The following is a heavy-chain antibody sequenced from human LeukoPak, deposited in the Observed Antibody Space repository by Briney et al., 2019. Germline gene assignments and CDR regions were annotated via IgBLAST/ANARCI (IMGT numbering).Heavy chain of an antibody. CDR3: ETSSLDATVTTDWYFDL. J-gene: IGHJ4*02. D-gene: IGHD4-17*01. Sequence: PGGSLRLSCAASGFTFSSYSMNWVRQAPGKGLEWVSSISSSSSYIYYADSVKGRFTISRDNAKNSLYLQMNSLRAEDTAVYYCETSSLDATVTTDWYFDLWGQGTLVTVSS. CDR1: GFTFSSYS. V-gene: IGHV3-21*01. CDR2: ISSSSSYI.